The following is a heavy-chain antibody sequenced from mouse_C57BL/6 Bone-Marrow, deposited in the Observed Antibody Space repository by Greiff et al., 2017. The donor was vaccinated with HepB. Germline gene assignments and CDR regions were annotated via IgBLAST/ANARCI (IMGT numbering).Heavy chain of an antibody. V-gene: IGHV1-82*01. CDR1: GYAFSSSW. D-gene: IGHD4-1*01. CDR2: IYPGDGDT. Sequence: VQLQESGPELVKPGASVKISCKASGYAFSSSWMNWVKQRPGKGLEWIGRIYPGDGDTNYNGKFKGKATLTADKSSSTAYMQHSSLTSEDSAVYFCARVLANWYYFDYWGQGTTLTVSS. J-gene: IGHJ2*01. CDR3: ARVLANWYYFDY.